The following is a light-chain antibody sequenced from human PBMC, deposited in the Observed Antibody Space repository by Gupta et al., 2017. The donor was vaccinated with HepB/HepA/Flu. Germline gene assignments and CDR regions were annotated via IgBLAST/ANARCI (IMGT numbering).Light chain of an antibody. J-gene: IGKJ1*01. CDR1: QSVRSNY. CDR3: QEENTSERR. V-gene: IGKV3-20*01. CDR2: SAS. Sequence: DIVLTQSPDTLSLSPGQRATLSCRASQSVRSNYLAWYQQKTGQAPRLLIYSASSRCAGIPDRISGSASATXITLTIXMRAPEDIAVYCFQEENTSERRFGXGTTVEIK.